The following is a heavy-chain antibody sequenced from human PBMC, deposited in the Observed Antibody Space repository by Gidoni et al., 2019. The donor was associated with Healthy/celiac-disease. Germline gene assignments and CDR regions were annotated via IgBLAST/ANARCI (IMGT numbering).Heavy chain of an antibody. CDR1: GYSFTSYW. J-gene: IGHJ6*02. CDR2: INPGDSDT. CDR3: ARANCSGGSCWPNYYYYGMDV. Sequence: EVQLVQSGAEVKKPGESLKISCKGSGYSFTSYWIGWVRQMPGKGLEWMGIINPGDSDTRYSPSFQGQVTISADKSISTAYLQWSSLKASDTAMYYCARANCSGGSCWPNYYYYGMDVWGQGTTVTVSS. V-gene: IGHV5-51*01. D-gene: IGHD2-15*01.